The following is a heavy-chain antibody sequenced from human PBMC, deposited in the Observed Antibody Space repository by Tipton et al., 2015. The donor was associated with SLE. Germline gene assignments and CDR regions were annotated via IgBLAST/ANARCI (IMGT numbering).Heavy chain of an antibody. Sequence: TLSLTCTVSGVSVSSHYWSWIRQPPGKGLEWIAYIHYSGTTNYSPSLKSRVTVSVDTSKNQFSLKLSSVTAADTAVYYCAGAQLGAWRFDYWGQGTLVTVSS. CDR1: GVSVSSHY. V-gene: IGHV4-59*08. CDR3: AGAQLGAWRFDY. J-gene: IGHJ4*02. CDR2: IHYSGTT. D-gene: IGHD7-27*01.